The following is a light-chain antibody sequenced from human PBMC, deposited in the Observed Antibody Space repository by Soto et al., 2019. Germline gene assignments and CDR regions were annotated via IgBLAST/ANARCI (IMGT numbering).Light chain of an antibody. V-gene: IGKV1-9*01. Sequence: DIQLTQSPSFLSASVGDRVTITCRAGQGISSYLAWYQQKPGKAPKLLIYAASTLQSGVPSRFSGSGSGTEFTLTISSLQPEDFATYYCQQLNSYPWTFGQGTKV. J-gene: IGKJ1*01. CDR1: QGISSY. CDR3: QQLNSYPWT. CDR2: AAS.